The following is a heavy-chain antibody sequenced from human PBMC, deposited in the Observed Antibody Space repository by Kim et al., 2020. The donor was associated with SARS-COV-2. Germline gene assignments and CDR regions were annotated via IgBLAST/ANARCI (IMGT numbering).Heavy chain of an antibody. V-gene: IGHV3-48*03. D-gene: IGHD6-6*01. J-gene: IGHJ4*02. CDR3: ARDLGSSSSRDY. Sequence: YYADSVKGRFASSKDNAKNSLYLQMNSLRAADTAVYIFARDLGSSSSRDYWGQVTLVTVSS.